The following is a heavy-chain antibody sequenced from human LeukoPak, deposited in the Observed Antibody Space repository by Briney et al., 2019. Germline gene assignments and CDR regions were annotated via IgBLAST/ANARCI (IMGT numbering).Heavy chain of an antibody. V-gene: IGHV3-23*01. CDR2: IRGSGGST. D-gene: IGHD6-19*01. CDR1: GFTFSSYA. J-gene: IGHJ1*01. CDR3: AKADSSGCLGYFQH. Sequence: GGSLRLSCAASGFTFSSYAMSWVRQAPGKGLEWVSAIRGSGGSTYYADSVKGRFTISRDNSKNTLYLHMNSPRVEDTAVYYCAKADSSGCLGYFQHWGQGTLITVSS.